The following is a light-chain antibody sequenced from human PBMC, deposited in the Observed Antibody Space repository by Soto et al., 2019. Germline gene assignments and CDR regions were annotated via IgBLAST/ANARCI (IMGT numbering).Light chain of an antibody. Sequence: QSALTQPASVSGSPGQSITISCTGTSSDIGGYNYVSWYQHHPCKAPKLMIYEVTNRPSGVSNRFSGSKSGNTASLTISGLQTEDEADYYCSSYTSSSTDVFGTGTKVTVL. CDR3: SSYTSSSTDV. CDR1: SSDIGGYNY. CDR2: EVT. J-gene: IGLJ1*01. V-gene: IGLV2-14*01.